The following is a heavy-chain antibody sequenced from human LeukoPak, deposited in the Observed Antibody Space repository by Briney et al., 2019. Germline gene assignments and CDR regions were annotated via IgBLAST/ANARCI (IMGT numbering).Heavy chain of an antibody. CDR1: GFTFSSYT. Sequence: GGSLRLSCAASGFTFSSYTMNWVRQAPGKGLEWVSAISGSGGSTYYADSVKGRFTISRDNSKNTLYLQMNSLRAEDTAVYYCAKAVSGSYFDYWGQGTLVTVSS. D-gene: IGHD1-26*01. CDR2: ISGSGGST. V-gene: IGHV3-23*01. CDR3: AKAVSGSYFDY. J-gene: IGHJ4*02.